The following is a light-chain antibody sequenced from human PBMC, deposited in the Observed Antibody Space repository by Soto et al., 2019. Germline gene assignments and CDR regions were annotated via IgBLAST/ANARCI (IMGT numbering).Light chain of an antibody. CDR3: MPGANGLL. CDR2: KVS. V-gene: IGKV2-30*01. J-gene: IGKJ1*01. Sequence: DVVMTQSPLSLPVTLGQPASISCRSSQSLVYSDGNTYLNWFQQSPCQSPRGLIYKVSNRDSGVQDRFSGSRTGTDFTMNISWVEDEYVWVYYCMPGANGLLFGQGTKVEIK. CDR1: QSLVYSDGNTY.